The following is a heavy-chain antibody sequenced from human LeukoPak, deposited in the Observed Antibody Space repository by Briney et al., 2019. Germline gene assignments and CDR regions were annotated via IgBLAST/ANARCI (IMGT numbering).Heavy chain of an antibody. CDR1: GFTFSSHW. CDR3: AKGVRIAVAGYIDC. V-gene: IGHV3-30*18. Sequence: PGGSLRLSCAASGFTFSSHWMSWVRRASSKGLEWVAAISYDGSNKKYADSVKGRFTISRDNSKNTLYLQMNSLRSDDTAVYYCAKGVRIAVAGYIDCWGQGTLVTVSS. J-gene: IGHJ4*02. D-gene: IGHD6-19*01. CDR2: ISYDGSNK.